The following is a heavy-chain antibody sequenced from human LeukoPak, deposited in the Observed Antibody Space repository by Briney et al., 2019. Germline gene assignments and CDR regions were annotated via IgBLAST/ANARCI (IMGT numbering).Heavy chain of an antibody. CDR1: GYTFTSYG. CDR3: ARGDNVDTAMVS. Sequence: ASVKASCKASGYTFTSYGVSWVRQAPGQGLEWMGWISAYNGNTNYAQKLQGRVTMTTDTSTSTAYMELRSLRSDDTAVYYCARGDNVDTAMVSWGQGTLVTVSS. V-gene: IGHV1-18*01. CDR2: ISAYNGNT. D-gene: IGHD5-18*01. J-gene: IGHJ4*02.